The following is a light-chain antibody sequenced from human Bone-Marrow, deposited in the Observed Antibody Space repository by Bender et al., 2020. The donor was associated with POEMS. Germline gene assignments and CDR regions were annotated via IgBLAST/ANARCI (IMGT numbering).Light chain of an antibody. V-gene: IGLV3-21*02. Sequence: SYELTQPPSVSVSPGQTASITCSGDVLSRQYGHWYQQKPGQAPVLVIYRDSNRPSGIPERFSGSSSGDTATLTITRVEAGDEADYHCQVWDADTDHVVFGTGTTVTVL. J-gene: IGLJ1*01. CDR2: RDS. CDR3: QVWDADTDHVV. CDR1: VLSRQY.